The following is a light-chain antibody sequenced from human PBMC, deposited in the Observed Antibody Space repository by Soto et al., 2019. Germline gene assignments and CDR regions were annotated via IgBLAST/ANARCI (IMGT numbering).Light chain of an antibody. V-gene: IGKV3-11*01. CDR2: DAS. CDR1: QSVSGY. CDR3: QQRSNWPYFT. Sequence: EIVLTQSPDTLSLSPGERATLSCRASQSVSGYLGWYQQKPGQAPRLLIYDASNRAYGVPARFRGSGSGTNFTLTIASLEPDDFAVYYCQQRSNWPYFTFGGGTKVDIK. J-gene: IGKJ4*01.